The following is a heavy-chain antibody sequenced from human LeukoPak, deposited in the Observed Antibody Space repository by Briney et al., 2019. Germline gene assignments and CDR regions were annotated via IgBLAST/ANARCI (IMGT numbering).Heavy chain of an antibody. Sequence: SETLSLTCTVSGGSISSYYWSWIRQPAGKGLEWIGRMYTSESTNYNPSLKSRVTMSVDTSKNLFSLKLSSVTAADTAVFYCARENSGSYRELDYWGQGTLVTVSS. CDR2: MYTSEST. CDR1: GGSISSYY. V-gene: IGHV4-4*07. CDR3: ARENSGSYRELDY. J-gene: IGHJ4*02. D-gene: IGHD1-26*01.